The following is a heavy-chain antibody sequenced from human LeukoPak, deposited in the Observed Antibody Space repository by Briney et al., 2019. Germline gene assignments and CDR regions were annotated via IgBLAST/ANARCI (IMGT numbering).Heavy chain of an antibody. Sequence: PSETLSLTCTVSGGSISSSSYYWGWIRQPPGKGLEWIGSIYYSGSTYYNPSLKSRVTISVDTSKNQFSLKLSSVTAADTAVYYCARDRMVRGVTFGYWGQGTLVTVSS. V-gene: IGHV4-39*02. CDR3: ARDRMVRGVTFGY. CDR1: GGSISSSSYY. CDR2: IYYSGST. J-gene: IGHJ4*02. D-gene: IGHD3-10*01.